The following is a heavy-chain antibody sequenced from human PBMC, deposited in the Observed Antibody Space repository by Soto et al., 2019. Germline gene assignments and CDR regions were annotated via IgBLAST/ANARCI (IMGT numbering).Heavy chain of an antibody. CDR2: SDPADGET. D-gene: IGHD5-12*01. CDR1: GYNRNDLS. CDR3: PPVIVSTFPLEY. V-gene: IGHV1-24*01. Sequence: QVQLVQSGAEVKKPGASVKVSCKVSGYNRNDLSIHWVRQSPGKGLEWMGGSDPADGETIYAQKFQGIVTMPDTPSTATAYVVLFRLRFEDAAVYYCPPVIVSTFPLEYWGQGTLVTLSS. J-gene: IGHJ4*02.